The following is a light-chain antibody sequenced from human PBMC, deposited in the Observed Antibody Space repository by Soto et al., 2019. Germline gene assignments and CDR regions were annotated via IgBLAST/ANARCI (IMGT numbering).Light chain of an antibody. CDR3: QQLSTYPYT. J-gene: IGKJ2*01. CDR1: QGIGSF. Sequence: DIQLTQSPSFLSASVGDRVTVTCRASQGIGSFLAWYQQRPGKAPKLLIYAASTLQSGVPSRFSGSGSGTEFALTISNLQPEDFATYYCQQLSTYPYTFGQGIKLEIK. V-gene: IGKV1-9*01. CDR2: AAS.